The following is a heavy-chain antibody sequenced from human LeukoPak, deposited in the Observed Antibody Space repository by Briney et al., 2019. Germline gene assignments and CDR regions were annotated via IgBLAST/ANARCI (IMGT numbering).Heavy chain of an antibody. CDR3: ARFSADCSSTSCYIDN. D-gene: IGHD2-2*02. J-gene: IGHJ4*02. CDR1: GSSFSSYH. V-gene: IGHV4-59*08. Sequence: PSETLSLTCSVSGSSFSSYHWTWIRQSPGKGLELIGHIHYTGSTTYNPSLKSRVTIALDTSKSQFSLKLNSVSAADSAVYYCARFSADCSSTSCYIDNWGQGTLVTVSP. CDR2: IHYTGST.